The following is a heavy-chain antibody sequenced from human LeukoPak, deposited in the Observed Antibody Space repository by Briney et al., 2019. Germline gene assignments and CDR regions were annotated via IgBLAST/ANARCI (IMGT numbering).Heavy chain of an antibody. CDR1: GGSISSGDYY. Sequence: SQTLSLTCTVSGGSISSGDYYWSWIRQPPGKGLEWIGEINHSGSTNYNPSLKSRVTISVDTSKNQFSLKLSSVTAADTAVYYCARLGSSGWYYWGQGTLVTVSS. V-gene: IGHV4-30-4*01. CDR2: INHSGST. CDR3: ARLGSSGWYY. D-gene: IGHD6-19*01. J-gene: IGHJ4*02.